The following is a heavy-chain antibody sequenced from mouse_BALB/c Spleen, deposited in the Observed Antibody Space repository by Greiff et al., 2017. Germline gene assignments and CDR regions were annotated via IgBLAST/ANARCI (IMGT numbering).Heavy chain of an antibody. D-gene: IGHD3-2*01. CDR1: GYTFTSYN. V-gene: IGHV1-12*01. Sequence: QVQLQQPGAELVKPGASVKMSCKASGYTFTSYNMHWVKQTPGQGLEWIGAIYPGNGDTSYNQKFKGKATLTADKSSSTAYMQLSSLTSEDSAVYYCARGDSSGSLFAYWGQGTLVTVSA. CDR3: ARGDSSGSLFAY. CDR2: IYPGNGDT. J-gene: IGHJ3*01.